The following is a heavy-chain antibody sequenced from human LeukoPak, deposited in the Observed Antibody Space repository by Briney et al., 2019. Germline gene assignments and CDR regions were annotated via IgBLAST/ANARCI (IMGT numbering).Heavy chain of an antibody. CDR2: IGTRSNPI. J-gene: IGHJ4*02. D-gene: IGHD1-26*01. CDR1: GFIFTDFY. Sequence: GRSLTPARAASGFIFTDFYVSWIRQAPRMWLEWISYIGTRSNPIYYADSVKGRFTISRDDAKNSLYLQMNSLRDEDTAVYFCAREARGRGRDFDYWGQGILVTVSS. CDR3: AREARGRGRDFDY. V-gene: IGHV3-11*01.